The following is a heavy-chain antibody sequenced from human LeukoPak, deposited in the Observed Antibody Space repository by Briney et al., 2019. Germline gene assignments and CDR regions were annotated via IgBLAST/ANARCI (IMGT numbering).Heavy chain of an antibody. J-gene: IGHJ4*02. D-gene: IGHD2-15*01. Sequence: ASVKVPCKASGYTFTTYAMNWVRQAPGQGLEWMGWINTDTGNPTYAQGFTGRFVFSLDTSVSTAYLQISSLKAEDTAVYYCARASCTGGTCPTFIDFWGQGTLVTVSS. CDR3: ARASCTGGTCPTFIDF. CDR1: GYTFTTYA. CDR2: INTDTGNP. V-gene: IGHV7-4-1*02.